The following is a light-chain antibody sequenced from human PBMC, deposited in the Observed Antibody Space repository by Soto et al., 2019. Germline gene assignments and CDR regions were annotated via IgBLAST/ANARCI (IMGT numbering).Light chain of an antibody. Sequence: DIQMTQSPSTLSASVGDRVTITCRASQTINTWLAWYQQRPGRAPKLLIYKASSLESGVPSRFSVSGSWTEFTVTISSLQPDDFASYYCQQYNSYQYSFGQGTKLEIK. CDR2: KAS. J-gene: IGKJ2*03. CDR3: QQYNSYQYS. V-gene: IGKV1-5*03. CDR1: QTINTW.